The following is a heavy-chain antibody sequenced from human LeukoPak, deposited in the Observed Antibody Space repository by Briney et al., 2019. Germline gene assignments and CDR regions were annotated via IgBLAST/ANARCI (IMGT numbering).Heavy chain of an antibody. Sequence: SVEVSCKASGGTFSSYAISWVRQAPGQGLEWMGGIIPIFGTANYAQKFQGRVTITADESTSTAYMELSSLRSEDTAVYYCARGGRRGAVDTAMVIPWGQGTLVTVSS. CDR3: ARGGRRGAVDTAMVIP. D-gene: IGHD5-18*01. CDR1: GGTFSSYA. V-gene: IGHV1-69*13. CDR2: IIPIFGTA. J-gene: IGHJ5*02.